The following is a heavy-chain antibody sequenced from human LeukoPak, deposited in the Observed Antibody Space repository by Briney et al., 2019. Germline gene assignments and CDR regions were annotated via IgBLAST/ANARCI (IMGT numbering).Heavy chain of an antibody. CDR1: GFTFSDYY. D-gene: IGHD2-2*01. CDR3: ARVSFGVNREDHLLSGWFDP. V-gene: IGHV3-11*04. J-gene: IGHJ5*02. Sequence: GGSLRLSCAASGFTFSDYYMSWIRQAPGKGPEWVSYISSSGSTIYYADSVKGRFTISRDNAKNSLYLQMNSLRAEDTAVYYCARVSFGVNREDHLLSGWFDPWGQGTLVTVSS. CDR2: ISSSGSTI.